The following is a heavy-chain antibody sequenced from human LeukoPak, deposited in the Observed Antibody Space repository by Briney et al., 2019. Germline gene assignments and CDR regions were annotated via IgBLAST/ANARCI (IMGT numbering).Heavy chain of an antibody. V-gene: IGHV3-9*01. J-gene: IGHJ4*02. CDR1: GFTFDDYA. CDR3: AKDIRAGDDSSGYYYDY. CDR2: ISWNSGSI. Sequence: PGRSLRLSCAASGFTFDDYAMHWVRQAPGKGLEWVSGISWNSGSIGYADSVKGRFTTSRDNAKNSLYLQMNSLRAEDTALYYCAKDIRAGDDSSGYYYDYWGQGTLVTVSS. D-gene: IGHD3-22*01.